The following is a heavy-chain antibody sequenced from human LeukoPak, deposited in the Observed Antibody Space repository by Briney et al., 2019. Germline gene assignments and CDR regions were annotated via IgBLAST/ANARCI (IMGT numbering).Heavy chain of an antibody. J-gene: IGHJ6*02. V-gene: IGHV3-30*03. Sequence: GGSLRLSCAASGFSFNNYGMRWVRQAPGKGLEWVAVISSDGRNEYNADSVKGRFTISRDNSKNTLYLQMNSLRPEDTAMYYCARVGNYDFRSGYYPIYYFYGMDVWGQGTTVTVS. CDR2: ISSDGRNE. CDR1: GFSFNNYG. CDR3: ARVGNYDFRSGYYPIYYFYGMDV. D-gene: IGHD3-3*01.